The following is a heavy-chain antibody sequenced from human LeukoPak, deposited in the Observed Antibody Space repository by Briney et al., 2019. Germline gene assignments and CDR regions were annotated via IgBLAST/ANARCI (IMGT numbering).Heavy chain of an antibody. Sequence: GGSLRLSCAASGFTFTRFNMNGVRQAPGKGLELVSSITSSGTYIYYADSVKGRFTISRDNAKNSLYLQMNSLRAEDTAVYYCARPFYYDTNGGEGMDVWGQGTTVTVSS. V-gene: IGHV3-21*01. CDR2: ITSSGTYI. CDR1: GFTFTRFN. CDR3: ARPFYYDTNGGEGMDV. D-gene: IGHD3-22*01. J-gene: IGHJ6*02.